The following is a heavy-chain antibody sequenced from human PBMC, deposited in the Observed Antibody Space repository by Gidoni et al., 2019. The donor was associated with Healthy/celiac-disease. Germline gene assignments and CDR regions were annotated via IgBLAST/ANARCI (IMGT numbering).Heavy chain of an antibody. CDR2: INHSGST. J-gene: IGHJ6*02. CDR1: GGSFSGYC. V-gene: IGHV4-34*01. Sequence: QVQLQQWGAGLLKPSETLSLTCAVYGGSFSGYCLSWIRPPPGKGLEWIGEINHSGSTNYNPSLKSRVTISVDTSKNQFSLKLSSVTAADTAVYYCARAVYCSGGSCYPLAYYYYYGMDVWGQGTTVTVSS. D-gene: IGHD2-15*01. CDR3: ARAVYCSGGSCYPLAYYYYYGMDV.